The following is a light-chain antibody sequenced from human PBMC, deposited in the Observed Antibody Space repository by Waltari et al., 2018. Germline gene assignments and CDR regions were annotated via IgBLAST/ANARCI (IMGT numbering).Light chain of an antibody. CDR1: QNVGPS. J-gene: IGKJ1*01. CDR2: EAS. Sequence: QMTQSPSTLSASVGDRVTVTCRASQNVGPSLAWYQQRPGKATKLLIYEASTLQNGVPSRFSGEGSGTEFTLTVSSLQPDDFATYYCQVYDGYSGTFGQGTRVEIK. V-gene: IGKV1-5*03. CDR3: QVYDGYSGT.